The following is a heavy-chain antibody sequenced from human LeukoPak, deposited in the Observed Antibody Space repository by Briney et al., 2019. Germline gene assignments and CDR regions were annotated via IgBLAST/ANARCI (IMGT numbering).Heavy chain of an antibody. CDR3: ARVSYDGGSKFDC. V-gene: IGHV4-38-2*01. CDR2: IYHSGST. CDR1: GYSISSGYY. J-gene: IGHJ4*02. D-gene: IGHD5-18*01. Sequence: SETLSLTCAVSGYSISSGYYWGWIRQPPGKGLEWIGTIYHSGSTYSNPSLKSRVTISVDTSKNQFSLKLSSVAAADTAVYYCARVSYDGGSKFDCWCQGTLVTVSS.